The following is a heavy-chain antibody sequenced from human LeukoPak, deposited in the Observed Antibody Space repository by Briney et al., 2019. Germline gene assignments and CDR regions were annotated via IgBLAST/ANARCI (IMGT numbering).Heavy chain of an antibody. V-gene: IGHV3-20*04. J-gene: IGHJ6*04. CDR3: AELGITMIGGV. CDR1: GFTFSTYG. D-gene: IGHD3-10*02. Sequence: GGSLRLSCAASGFTFSTYGMNWVRQAPGKGLEWVSGISWNGGSTGYADSVKGRFTISRDNAKNSLYLQMNSLRAEDTAVYYCAELGITMIGGVWGKGTTVTISS. CDR2: ISWNGGST.